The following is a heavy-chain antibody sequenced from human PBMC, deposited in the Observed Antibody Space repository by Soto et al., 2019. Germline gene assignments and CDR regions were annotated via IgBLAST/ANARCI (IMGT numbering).Heavy chain of an antibody. Sequence: SETLSLTCTVSGGSISSYYWSWIRQPPGKGLEWIGYIYYSGSTNYNPSLKSRVTISVDTSKNQFSLKLSSVTAADTAVYYCAKDLDLGGYDAFDIWGQGTMVTVSS. CDR3: AKDLDLGGYDAFDI. CDR1: GGSISSYY. J-gene: IGHJ3*02. V-gene: IGHV4-59*01. D-gene: IGHD3-10*01. CDR2: IYYSGST.